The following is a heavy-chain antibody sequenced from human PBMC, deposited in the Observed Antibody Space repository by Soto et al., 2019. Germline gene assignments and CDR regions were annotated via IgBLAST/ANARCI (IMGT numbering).Heavy chain of an antibody. CDR1: GFSLGTSRVG. D-gene: IGHD1-26*01. CDR2: IFWDDDK. V-gene: IGHV2-5*02. J-gene: IGHJ4*02. Sequence: QITLRESGPTLVKPTETLTLTCTFSGFSLGTSRVGVAWIRQPPGKALEWLALIFWDDDKRYRPSLKSRLANTKDTSKNQVVLTMTNMDPVDTATYYCAQGYNHGSSFNFDYWGQGTLVTVSS. CDR3: AQGYNHGSSFNFDY.